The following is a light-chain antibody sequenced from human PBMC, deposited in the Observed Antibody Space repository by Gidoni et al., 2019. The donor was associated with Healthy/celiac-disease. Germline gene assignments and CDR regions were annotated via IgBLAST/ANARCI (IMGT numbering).Light chain of an antibody. CDR1: QSISSS. Sequence: DIQMTQSPSSLSASVGDRVTITCRASQSISSSLNWYQQKPGKAPKLLIYAASSLQSGVPSRFSGSGSGTAFTLTIISLQPEDFATYYCQQSYSTPPWTFXPXTKVEIK. V-gene: IGKV1-39*01. CDR3: QQSYSTPPWT. CDR2: AAS. J-gene: IGKJ1*01.